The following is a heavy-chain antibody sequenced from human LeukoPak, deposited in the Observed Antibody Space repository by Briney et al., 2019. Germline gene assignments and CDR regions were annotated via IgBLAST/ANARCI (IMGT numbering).Heavy chain of an antibody. Sequence: GGSLRLSCAASGFTFSSYSMNWVRQAPGKGLEWVANIKQDGSEKDYVDSVKGRFTISRDNAKNSLYLQMNSLRAEDTAVYYCAGYCGGDCYGMDVWGQGTTVTVSS. CDR2: IKQDGSEK. V-gene: IGHV3-7*01. CDR3: AGYCGGDCYGMDV. D-gene: IGHD2-21*01. J-gene: IGHJ6*02. CDR1: GFTFSSYS.